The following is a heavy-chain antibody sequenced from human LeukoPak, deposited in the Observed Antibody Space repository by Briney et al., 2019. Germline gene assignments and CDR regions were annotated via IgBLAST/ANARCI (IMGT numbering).Heavy chain of an antibody. V-gene: IGHV4-34*01. CDR1: GGSFSGYY. J-gene: IGHJ4*02. Sequence: NPSETLSLTCAVYGGSFSGYYWSWIRQPPGKGLEWIGEINHSGSTNYNPSLKSRVTISVDTSKNQFSLKLSSVTAADTAVYYCASRQQEYYDFWSGYYHHFDYWGQGTLVTVSS. D-gene: IGHD3-3*01. CDR2: INHSGST. CDR3: ASRQQEYYDFWSGYYHHFDY.